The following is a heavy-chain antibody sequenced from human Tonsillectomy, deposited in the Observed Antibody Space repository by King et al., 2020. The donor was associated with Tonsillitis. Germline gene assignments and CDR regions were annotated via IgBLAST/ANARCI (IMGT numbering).Heavy chain of an antibody. CDR1: GESFSTYY. D-gene: IGHD1-26*01. J-gene: IGHJ6*03. Sequence: VQLQQWGAGLLKPSETLSLTCAVFGESFSTYYWSWIRQPPGKGLEWIGEIYHSGSTTSGSTSYNPSLKGRVTISVDTSKNQFSLNLSSVTAADTAIYCCARGCREQLVPTFYFYYMDVGDKGPAVTVSS. CDR3: ARGCREQLVPTFYFYYMDV. CDR2: IYHSGSTTSGST. V-gene: IGHV4-34*01.